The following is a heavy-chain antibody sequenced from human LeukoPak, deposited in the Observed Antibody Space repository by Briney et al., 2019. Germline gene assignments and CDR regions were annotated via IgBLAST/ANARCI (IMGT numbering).Heavy chain of an antibody. CDR1: GFTFSGSA. D-gene: IGHD6-13*01. Sequence: GGSLKLSCAASGFTFSGSAMHWVRQAPGKGLEWVANIKQDGSEKYYVDSVKGRFTISRDNAKNSLYLQMNSLRAEDTAVYYCATPDSWSPFDYWGQGTLVTVSS. CDR2: IKQDGSEK. J-gene: IGHJ4*02. V-gene: IGHV3-7*05. CDR3: ATPDSWSPFDY.